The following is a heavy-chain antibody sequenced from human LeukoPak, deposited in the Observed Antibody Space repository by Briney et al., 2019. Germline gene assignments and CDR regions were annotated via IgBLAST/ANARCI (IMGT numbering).Heavy chain of an antibody. Sequence: SETLSLTCAVSGGSFSGYYWTWIRQTPGKGLEWIGDIHRTAGPTHNSSLKSRVTITIDTSQNHFSLKLNSVTAADTGVYYCARGLYALRHSSWNYWGQGTLVTVSS. CDR1: GGSFSGYY. CDR3: ARGLYALRHSSWNY. CDR2: IHRTAGP. J-gene: IGHJ4*02. D-gene: IGHD6-13*01. V-gene: IGHV4-34*01.